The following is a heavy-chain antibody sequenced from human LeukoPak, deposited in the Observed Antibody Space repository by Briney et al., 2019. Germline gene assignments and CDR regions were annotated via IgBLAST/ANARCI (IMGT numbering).Heavy chain of an antibody. CDR1: GFTFSSYS. CDR3: ARASNRYCSSTSCYPFDY. D-gene: IGHD2-2*01. CDR2: ISSSSSYI. V-gene: IGHV3-21*01. Sequence: PGGSLRLSCAASGFTFSSYSMNWVCQAPGKGLEWVSSISSSSSYINYADSVKGRFTISRDNAKNSLYLQMNSLRAEDTAVYYCARASNRYCSSTSCYPFDYWGQGTLVTVSS. J-gene: IGHJ4*02.